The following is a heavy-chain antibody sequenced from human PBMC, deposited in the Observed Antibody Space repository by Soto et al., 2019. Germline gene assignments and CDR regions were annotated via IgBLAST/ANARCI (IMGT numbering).Heavy chain of an antibody. CDR3: ARAYYFGSGTSYTLYY. Sequence: GGALRRSCAASGFTFSNYGMHWVRQAPGKGLEWVAVISDDGVSKYYADSVQGRFTISRDNSESVVLLQMNSLRPDDTALYFCARAYYFGSGTSYTLYYWGQGTQVTVSS. D-gene: IGHD3-10*01. J-gene: IGHJ4*02. CDR2: ISDDGVSK. CDR1: GFTFSNYG. V-gene: IGHV3-30*03.